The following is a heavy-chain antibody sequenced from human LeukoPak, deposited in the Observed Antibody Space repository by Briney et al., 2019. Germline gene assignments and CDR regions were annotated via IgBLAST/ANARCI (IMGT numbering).Heavy chain of an antibody. Sequence: ASVTVSCTASGYTFTSYGISWVRQAPGQGLEWMGWISAYNGNTNYAQKLQGRVTMTTDTSTSTANMELRSLRSDDTAVYYCARDRYEWPADYWGQGTLVTVSS. J-gene: IGHJ4*02. CDR2: ISAYNGNT. CDR1: GYTFTSYG. CDR3: ARDRYEWPADY. V-gene: IGHV1-18*01. D-gene: IGHD3-3*01.